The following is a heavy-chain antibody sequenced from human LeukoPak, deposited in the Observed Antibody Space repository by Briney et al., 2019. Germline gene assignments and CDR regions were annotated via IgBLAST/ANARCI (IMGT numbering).Heavy chain of an antibody. Sequence: SETLSLTCTVSGGSISSGDYYWSWIRQPPGKGLEWIGYIYYSGSTYYNPPLKSRVTISVDTSKNQFSLKLSSVTAADTAVYYCARVGRGDILTGYYSGDWFDPWGQGTLVTVSS. CDR1: GGSISSGDYY. D-gene: IGHD3-9*01. V-gene: IGHV4-30-4*01. CDR3: ARVGRGDILTGYYSGDWFDP. CDR2: IYYSGST. J-gene: IGHJ5*02.